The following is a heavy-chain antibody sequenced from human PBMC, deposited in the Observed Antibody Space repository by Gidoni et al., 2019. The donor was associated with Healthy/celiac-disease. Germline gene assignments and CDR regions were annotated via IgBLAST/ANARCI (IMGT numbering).Heavy chain of an antibody. D-gene: IGHD4-17*01. V-gene: IGHV4-30-2*01. J-gene: IGHJ6*02. CDR2: IYHSGST. CDR1: GGSISSGGYS. Sequence: QLQLQESGSGLVKPSQTLSLTCAVSGGSISSGGYSWSWIRQPPGKGLEWIGYIYHSGSTYYNPSLKSRVTISVDRSKNQFSLKLSSVTAADTAVYYCARVPHDYGGNPALNYYYGMDVWGQGTTVTVSS. CDR3: ARVPHDYGGNPALNYYYGMDV.